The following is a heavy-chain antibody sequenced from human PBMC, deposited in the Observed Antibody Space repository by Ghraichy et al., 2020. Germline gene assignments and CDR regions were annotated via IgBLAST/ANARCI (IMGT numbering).Heavy chain of an antibody. CDR2: IYHSGNT. CDR1: GYSISSGYY. Sequence: SETLSLTCAVSGYSISSGYYWGWIRQPPGKGLEWIGSIYHSGNTYYNPSLKSRVTISVDTSKNQFSLKLNSVTDADTAVYYCARLTHHYGDYEAGIGPVRGNTVNIRSPYWYFDLWGRGTLVTVSS. V-gene: IGHV4-38-2*01. CDR3: ARLTHHYGDYEAGIGPVRGNTVNIRSPYWYFDL. D-gene: IGHD4-17*01. J-gene: IGHJ2*01.